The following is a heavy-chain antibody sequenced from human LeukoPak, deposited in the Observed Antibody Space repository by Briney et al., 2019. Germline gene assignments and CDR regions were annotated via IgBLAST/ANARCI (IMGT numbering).Heavy chain of an antibody. CDR1: GFTFSSYS. J-gene: IGHJ6*04. Sequence: PGGSLRLSCAASGFTFSSYSMNWVRQAPGKGLEWVSSISSSSSYIYYADSVKGRFTISRDNAKNSLYLQMNSLRAEDTAVYYCARVRGRDYGMEVWGKGTTVTVSS. CDR2: ISSSSSYI. CDR3: ARVRGRDYGMEV. V-gene: IGHV3-21*01.